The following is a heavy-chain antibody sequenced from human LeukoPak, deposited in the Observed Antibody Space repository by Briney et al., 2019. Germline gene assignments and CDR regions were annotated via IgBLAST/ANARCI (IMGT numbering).Heavy chain of an antibody. CDR1: GLTFSSYS. J-gene: IGHJ4*02. V-gene: IGHV3-21*04. Sequence: GGSLRLSCEASGLTFSSYSMNWVRQAPGKVLEWVSSISSSSRYIYYADSVKGRFTISRDTSKNTVSLQMNSLRAEDTAVYYCAGDKTTGGWYEFDYWGQGTLVTVSS. CDR3: AGDKTTGGWYEFDY. CDR2: ISSSSRYI. D-gene: IGHD6-19*01.